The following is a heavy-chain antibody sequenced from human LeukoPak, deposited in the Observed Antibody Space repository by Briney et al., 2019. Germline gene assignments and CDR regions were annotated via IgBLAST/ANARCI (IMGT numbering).Heavy chain of an antibody. CDR1: GGSISSYY. CDR2: IYYSGTT. J-gene: IGHJ5*02. D-gene: IGHD5-18*01. Sequence: SETLSLTCTVSGGSISSYYWGWIRRPPGKGLEWIGSIYYSGTTHYNPSLESRVTISVDTSKNQFSLKLASVTAADTAIYYCAKGAGGFSYYNWFDPWGQGTLVTVSS. CDR3: AKGAGGFSYYNWFDP. V-gene: IGHV4-39*07.